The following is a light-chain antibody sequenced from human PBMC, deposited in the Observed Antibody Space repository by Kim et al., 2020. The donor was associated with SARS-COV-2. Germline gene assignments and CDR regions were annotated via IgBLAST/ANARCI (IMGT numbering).Light chain of an antibody. CDR2: RDT. CDR1: NIGSKH. V-gene: IGLV3-9*01. CDR3: QLWDRSTGV. J-gene: IGLJ3*02. Sequence: SYELTQPLSVSVALGQTARITCGGNNIGSKHVHWYQQKPGQAPVLVIYRDTNRPTGIPERFSGSNSGNTATLTISRAQAGDEGDYYCQLWDRSTGVFGGGTQLTVL.